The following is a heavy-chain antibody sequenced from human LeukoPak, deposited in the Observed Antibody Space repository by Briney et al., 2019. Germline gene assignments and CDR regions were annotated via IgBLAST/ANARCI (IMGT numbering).Heavy chain of an antibody. CDR3: AKSASSWPLYHFDY. CDR2: LNWNGGST. D-gene: IGHD6-13*01. Sequence: PGGSLRLSCAASGFTFDVYGMSWVRQAPGKGLEWVSGLNWNGGSTGYADSVKGRFIISRDNAKNCLYLQMNSLRAEDTALYYCAKSASSWPLYHFDYWGQGTLVTVSS. V-gene: IGHV3-20*04. CDR1: GFTFDVYG. J-gene: IGHJ4*02.